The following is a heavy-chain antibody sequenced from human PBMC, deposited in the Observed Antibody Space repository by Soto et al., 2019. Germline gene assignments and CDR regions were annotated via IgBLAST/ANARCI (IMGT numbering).Heavy chain of an antibody. D-gene: IGHD3-22*01. CDR1: GGSFSGYY. Sequence: PXEPLSLTSAVYGGSFSGYYWSWIRQPPGKGLEWIGEINHSGNINYNPSLKSRVTISVDTSKNQFSLKLRSVTAAETAIYYCARGSGMILAVQGDAPDKYYLDSWSQGTLVTVSS. CDR3: ARGSGMILAVQGDAPDKYYLDS. CDR2: INHSGNI. V-gene: IGHV4-34*01. J-gene: IGHJ4*02.